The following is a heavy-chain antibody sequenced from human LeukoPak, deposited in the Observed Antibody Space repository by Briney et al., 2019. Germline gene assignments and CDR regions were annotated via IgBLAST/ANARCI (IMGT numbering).Heavy chain of an antibody. CDR1: GGSISSGSYY. CDR3: AREVPSGLDV. Sequence: PSETLSLTCTVSGGSISSGSYYWSWIRQPAGKGLEWIGRIYTSGSTNYNPSLKSRVTISVDTSKNQFSLKLSSVTAADTAAYYCAREVPSGLDVWGKGTTVTVSS. J-gene: IGHJ6*04. V-gene: IGHV4-61*02. CDR2: IYTSGST. D-gene: IGHD6-25*01.